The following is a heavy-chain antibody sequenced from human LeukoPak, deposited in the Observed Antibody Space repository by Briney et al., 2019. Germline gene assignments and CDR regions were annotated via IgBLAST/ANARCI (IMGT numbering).Heavy chain of an antibody. D-gene: IGHD6-19*01. V-gene: IGHV6-1*01. CDR3: ARGCASGCHY. CDR2: TYYRSKWYN. Sequence: SQTLSLTCAISGDSVSSNSAAWNWIRQSPSRGLEWLGRTYYRSKWYNDYAVSMRSRVSINPDTSKNQFSLQLNSVTAADTAVYYCARGCASGCHYWGQGTLVTVSS. CDR1: GDSVSSNSAA. J-gene: IGHJ4*02.